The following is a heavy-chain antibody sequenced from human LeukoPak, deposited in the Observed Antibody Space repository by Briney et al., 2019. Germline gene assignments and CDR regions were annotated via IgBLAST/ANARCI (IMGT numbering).Heavy chain of an antibody. Sequence: PGGSLRLSCAPSGFTFSSYSMNWVRQAPGKGLEWVSSISSSSYIYYADSVKGRFTISRDNAKNSLYLQMNSLRAEDTAVYYCARDPKAVANWFDPWGQGTLVTVSS. D-gene: IGHD6-19*01. J-gene: IGHJ5*02. V-gene: IGHV3-21*01. CDR3: ARDPKAVANWFDP. CDR2: ISSSSYI. CDR1: GFTFSSYS.